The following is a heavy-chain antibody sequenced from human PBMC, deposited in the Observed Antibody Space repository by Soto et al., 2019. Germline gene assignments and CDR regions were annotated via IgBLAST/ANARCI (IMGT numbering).Heavy chain of an antibody. CDR3: AKYRWGATTVTSIN. D-gene: IGHD4-4*01. V-gene: IGHV3-23*01. J-gene: IGHJ1*01. CDR2: ISGTSDMT. Sequence: EVQLLESGGDLVEPGGSLRLSCVGSGFTFSSYPMNWVRQAPGKGLEWVSAISGTSDMTYYANPVTGRFTISRDNSKNTLYLQVSSLRVEDTAIYYCAKYRWGATTVTSINWGRGTLVTVSS. CDR1: GFTFSSYP.